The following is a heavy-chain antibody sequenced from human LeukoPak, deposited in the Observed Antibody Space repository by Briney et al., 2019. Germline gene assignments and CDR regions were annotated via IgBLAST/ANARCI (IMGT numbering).Heavy chain of an antibody. CDR2: TYSGGST. CDR1: GLTVNSKY. D-gene: IGHD1-14*01. CDR3: TGDVYQH. Sequence: GGSLRLSCAASGLTVNSKYMSWVRQAPGKGLEWVSITYSGGSTNYADSVKGRYTISRDNSKNTVYLQMNSLRAEDTAVYYCTGDVYQHWGQGTLVTVSS. J-gene: IGHJ1*01. V-gene: IGHV3-53*01.